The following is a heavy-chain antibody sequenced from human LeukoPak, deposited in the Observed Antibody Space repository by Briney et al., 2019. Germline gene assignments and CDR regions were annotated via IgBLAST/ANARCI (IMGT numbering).Heavy chain of an antibody. CDR1: GVTFSSYS. Sequence: GGSLRLSCAASGVTFSSYSFHWVRQAPGKGLEWVSSISTRSGTYTYYADSVKGRFIISRDNAKNSLYLQMNSLRSVDTGVYYCARVCGSDDSSGYWGIDYWGQGTLVTVSS. J-gene: IGHJ4*02. CDR3: ARVCGSDDSSGYWGIDY. CDR2: ISTRSGTYT. D-gene: IGHD3-22*01. V-gene: IGHV3-21*01.